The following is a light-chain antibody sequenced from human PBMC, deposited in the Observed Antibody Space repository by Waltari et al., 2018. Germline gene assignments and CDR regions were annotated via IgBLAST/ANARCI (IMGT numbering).Light chain of an antibody. CDR3: TAWDNNLSAYL. J-gene: IGLJ1*01. V-gene: IGLV10-54*04. Sequence: QAGLTQPPSVSKNLRQTATLTCTGNRNNVGTQGAAWLQQHQGHPPKLRSDGNNNRPYGLSARFAASSSGNTATLTITGLQPDDEAHYYCTAWDNNLSAYLFGTGTEVTVL. CDR1: RNNVGTQG. CDR2: GNN.